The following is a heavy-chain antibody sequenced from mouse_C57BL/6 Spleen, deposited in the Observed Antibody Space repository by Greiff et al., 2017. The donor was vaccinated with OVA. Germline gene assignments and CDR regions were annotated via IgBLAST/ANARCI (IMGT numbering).Heavy chain of an antibody. CDR1: GYTFTSYW. D-gene: IGHD1-1*01. CDR2: IHPNSGST. CDR3: ARRDTTGYFDY. V-gene: IGHV1-64*01. J-gene: IGHJ2*01. Sequence: QVQLKQPGAELVKPGASVKLSCKASGYTFTSYWMHWVKQRPGQGLEWIGMIHPNSGSTNYNEKFKSKATLTVDKSSSTAYMQLSSLTSEDSAVYYCARRDTTGYFDYWGQGTTLTVSS.